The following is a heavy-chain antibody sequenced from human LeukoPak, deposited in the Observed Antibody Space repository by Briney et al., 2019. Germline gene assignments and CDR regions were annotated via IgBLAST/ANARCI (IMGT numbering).Heavy chain of an antibody. CDR2: ISGSGGST. CDR1: GFTYSSYA. Sequence: PGGSLTRSCAASGFTYSSYAMSWVRQAPGKELEWVSAISGSGGSTYHADSVKGRFTISRDNSKNTLYLQMNSLRAEDTAVYYCAKDRRAGSRATYPWGQGTLVTVSS. D-gene: IGHD6-19*01. J-gene: IGHJ5*02. CDR3: AKDRRAGSRATYP. V-gene: IGHV3-23*01.